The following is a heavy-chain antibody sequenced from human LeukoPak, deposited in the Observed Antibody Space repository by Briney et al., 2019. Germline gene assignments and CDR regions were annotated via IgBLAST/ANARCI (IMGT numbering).Heavy chain of an antibody. CDR2: IDTKTGNP. Sequence: ASVKVSCKASGYTFTTYAMNWVRQAPGQGLEWMGWIDTKTGNPTYAQALTGRFVFSLDTSVGTAFLQINSLKAEDTAVYYCARGIGAFDIWGQGTMVTVSS. D-gene: IGHD3-3*01. CDR3: ARGIGAFDI. J-gene: IGHJ3*02. V-gene: IGHV7-4-1*02. CDR1: GYTFTTYA.